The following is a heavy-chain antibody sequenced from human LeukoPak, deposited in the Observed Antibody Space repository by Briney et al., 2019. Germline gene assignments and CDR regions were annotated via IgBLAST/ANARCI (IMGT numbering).Heavy chain of an antibody. CDR1: GGSFSGYY. J-gene: IGHJ4*02. V-gene: IGHV4-34*01. CDR2: INHSGST. D-gene: IGHD3-9*01. Sequence: SETLSLTCAVYGGSFSGYYWSWIRQPPGKGLEWIGEINHSGSTNYNPSLKSRVTISVDTSKNQFSLKLSSVTAADTAVYYCARATGYYSPYFDYWGQGTLVTVSS. CDR3: ARATGYYSPYFDY.